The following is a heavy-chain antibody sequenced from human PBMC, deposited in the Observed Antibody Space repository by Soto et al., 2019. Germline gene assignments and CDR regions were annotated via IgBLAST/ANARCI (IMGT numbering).Heavy chain of an antibody. CDR2: IYDRGRA. CDR1: GGSIGSSNFC. D-gene: IGHD3-3*01. J-gene: IGHJ6*02. V-gene: IGHV4-39*01. Sequence: PSESLSLTCTVSGGSIGSSNFCWGWVRLPPGKGLEWIGNIYDRGRAYYNPSLQSRVTISVDTSKKQFSLRLSSVTAADTAVYYCASGPIDFRSGSRNYAYAMNVWGPGTMVTV. CDR3: ASGPIDFRSGSRNYAYAMNV.